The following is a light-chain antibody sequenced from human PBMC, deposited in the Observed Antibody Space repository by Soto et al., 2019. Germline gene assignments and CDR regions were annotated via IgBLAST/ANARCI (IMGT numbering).Light chain of an antibody. CDR1: SRDVGGYNY. CDR3: SSYTSSNTLV. Sequence: QSVLTQPASVSGSPGQSITISCTGTSRDVGGYNYVSWYQQHPGKAPKLMIYEVSNRPSGVSNRFSGSKSANTASLTISGLQAEDEADYYCSSYTSSNTLVFGGGTKLTVL. V-gene: IGLV2-14*01. J-gene: IGLJ3*02. CDR2: EVS.